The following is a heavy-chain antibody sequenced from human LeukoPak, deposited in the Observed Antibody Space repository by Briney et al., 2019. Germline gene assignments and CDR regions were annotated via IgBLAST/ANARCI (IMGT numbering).Heavy chain of an antibody. CDR3: ARDDSGPQAFDM. Sequence: GGSLRLSCAASGFTFSSYSMNWVRQAPGKGLEWVSSISSSSSYIYYADSVKGRFTISRDSAGNTLYLQMNSLRVEDTAVYYCARDDSGPQAFDMWGQGTMVTVSS. V-gene: IGHV3-21*01. CDR1: GFTFSSYS. D-gene: IGHD4/OR15-4a*01. CDR2: ISSSSSYI. J-gene: IGHJ3*02.